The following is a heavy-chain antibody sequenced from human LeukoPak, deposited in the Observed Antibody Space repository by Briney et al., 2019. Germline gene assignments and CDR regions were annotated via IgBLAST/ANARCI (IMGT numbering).Heavy chain of an antibody. CDR1: GFSFSAYW. CDR3: GRFGYVAGVDL. V-gene: IGHV3-7*01. Sequence: PGGSLTLSCAASGFSFSAYWMTWVRQAPGAGLEFVANINPVGTATYYADPGKGRFTISRDNAKNLVYLQMNSLRAEDTAVYHCGRFGYVAGVDLWGQGTLVTVSS. CDR2: INPVGTAT. D-gene: IGHD6-19*01. J-gene: IGHJ4*02.